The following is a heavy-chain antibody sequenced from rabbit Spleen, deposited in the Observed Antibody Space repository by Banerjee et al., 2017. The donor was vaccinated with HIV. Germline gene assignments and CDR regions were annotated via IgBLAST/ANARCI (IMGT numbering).Heavy chain of an antibody. D-gene: IGHD7-1*01. V-gene: IGHV1S45*01. CDR2: IAGSSSGFT. Sequence: QEQLEESGGGLVQPEGSLTLTCKASGFSFSSSDYICWVRQAPGKGLEWISCIAGSSSGFTYSATWAKGRFTISKASSTTVTLQMTTLTAVDTATYFCARDTGTSFSSYGMDLWGQGTLVTVS. CDR1: GFSFSSSDY. J-gene: IGHJ6*01. CDR3: ARDTGTSFSSYGMDL.